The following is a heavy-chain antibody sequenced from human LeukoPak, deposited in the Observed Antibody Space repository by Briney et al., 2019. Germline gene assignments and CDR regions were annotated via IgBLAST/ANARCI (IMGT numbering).Heavy chain of an antibody. CDR3: AGGRTDIVVVPATLRNYYFDY. CDR1: GGTFSSYD. D-gene: IGHD2-2*01. CDR2: IMPMFGKT. J-gene: IGHJ4*02. V-gene: IGHV1-69*06. Sequence: SVKVSCKASGGTFSSYDMSWVRQAPGQGLEWMGGIMPMFGKTNYAQKFQGRVTTTADKATSTAYMELSSLRSEDTAVYYCAGGRTDIVVVPATLRNYYFDYWGQGTLVTISS.